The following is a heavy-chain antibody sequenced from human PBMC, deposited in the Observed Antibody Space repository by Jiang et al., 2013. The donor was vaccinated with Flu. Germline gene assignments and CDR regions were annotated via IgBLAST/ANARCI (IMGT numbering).Heavy chain of an antibody. CDR3: ARDLLPHKADSSGSNHWYFDL. J-gene: IGHJ2*01. V-gene: IGHV4-59*01. CDR2: IYYSGST. CDR1: GGSISSYY. D-gene: IGHD3-22*01. Sequence: GPGLVKPSETLSLTCTVSGGSISSYYWSWIRQPPGKGLEWIGYIYYSGSTNYNPSLKSRVTISVDTSKNQFSLKLSSVTAADTAVYYCARDLLPHKADSSGSNHWYFDLWGRGTLVTVSS.